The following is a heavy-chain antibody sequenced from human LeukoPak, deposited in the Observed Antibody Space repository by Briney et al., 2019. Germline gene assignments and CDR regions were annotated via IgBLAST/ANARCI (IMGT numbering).Heavy chain of an antibody. D-gene: IGHD5-12*01. CDR1: GYSFTSYW. J-gene: IGHJ3*02. V-gene: IGHV5-51*01. CDR2: IYPGDSDT. CDR3: ARHMTEMATIDAFDI. Sequence: GESLKISCKGSGYSFTSYWIGWVRQMPGKGLEWMGIIYPGDSDTRYSPSFQAQVTISADKSSSTAYLQWSSLKASDTAMYYCARHMTEMATIDAFDIWGQGTMVTVSS.